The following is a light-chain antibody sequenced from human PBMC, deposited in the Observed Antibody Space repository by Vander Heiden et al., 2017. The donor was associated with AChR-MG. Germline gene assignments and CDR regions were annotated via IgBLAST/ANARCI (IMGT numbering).Light chain of an antibody. Sequence: SFVLTQPPSVSVAPGETARVPCAGDNIGSKTVHWYQQKPGQGPVLVVYDDIERPSGIPERFSGSNSGDTATLTINGVEAGDEADYYCQLWDSSSGHSQVVFGGGTKLTVL. CDR2: DDI. V-gene: IGLV3-21*02. CDR1: NIGSKT. CDR3: QLWDSSSGHSQVV. J-gene: IGLJ2*01.